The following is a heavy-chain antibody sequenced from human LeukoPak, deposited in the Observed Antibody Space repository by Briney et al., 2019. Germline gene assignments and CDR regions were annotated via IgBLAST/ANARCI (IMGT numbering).Heavy chain of an antibody. CDR2: IYYSGST. CDR1: GGSISSSSYY. Sequence: PSETLSLTCTVSGGSISSSSYYWGWIRQPPGKGLEWIGSIYYSGSTYYNPSLKSRVTISVDTSKNQFSLKLSSVTAADTAVYYCARSVHDFWSGSFDYWGQGALVTVSS. D-gene: IGHD3-3*01. CDR3: ARSVHDFWSGSFDY. J-gene: IGHJ4*02. V-gene: IGHV4-39*07.